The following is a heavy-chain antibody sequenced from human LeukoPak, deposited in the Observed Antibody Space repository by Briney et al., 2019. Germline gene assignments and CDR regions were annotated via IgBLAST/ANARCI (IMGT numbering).Heavy chain of an antibody. D-gene: IGHD6-13*01. V-gene: IGHV3-23*01. CDR1: GFTFNNYS. CDR2: ITDIGGDT. Sequence: GGSLRLSCAASGFTFNNYSMGWVRQAPGKVLEWVSAITDIGGDTYYGDSVKGRFTISRDNSKNTLYLQMNSLRAEDTAVYYCPKASAAARPYYFDYWGQGILVTVSS. CDR3: PKASAAARPYYFDY. J-gene: IGHJ4*02.